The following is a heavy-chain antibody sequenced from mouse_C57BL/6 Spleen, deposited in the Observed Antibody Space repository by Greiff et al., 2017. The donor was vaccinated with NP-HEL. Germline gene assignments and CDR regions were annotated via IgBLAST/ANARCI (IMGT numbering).Heavy chain of an antibody. Sequence: QVQLKESGPGLVAPSQSLSITCTVSGFSLTSYGVSWVRQTPGKGLEWLGVIWGDGSTNYHSALITRLSISKDNSKSQVILKLNSLQTDDTATYCCAKRSCDRGFAYWGQGTLVTVSA. D-gene: IGHD3-1*01. J-gene: IGHJ3*01. CDR2: IWGDGST. CDR3: AKRSCDRGFAY. CDR1: GFSLTSYG. V-gene: IGHV2-3*01.